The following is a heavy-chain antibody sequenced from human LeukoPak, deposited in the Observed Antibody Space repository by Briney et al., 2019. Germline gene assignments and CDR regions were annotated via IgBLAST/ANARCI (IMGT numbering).Heavy chain of an antibody. CDR2: ISDSNNAT. CDR3: ARDLDSYGDY. Sequence: GGSLRLSCAASGFTFSSYSMNWVRQAPGKGLEWLSYISDSNNATHYADSVKGRFTISRDNAKNSLFLQMNSLGAEDTAVYYCARDLDSYGDYWGQGTLVTVSS. D-gene: IGHD5-18*01. CDR1: GFTFSSYS. V-gene: IGHV3-48*04. J-gene: IGHJ4*02.